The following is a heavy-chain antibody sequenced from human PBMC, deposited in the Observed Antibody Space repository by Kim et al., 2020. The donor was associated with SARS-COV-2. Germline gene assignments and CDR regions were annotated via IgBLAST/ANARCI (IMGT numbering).Heavy chain of an antibody. D-gene: IGHD1-26*01. CDR1: GGSISSSSYY. V-gene: IGHV4-39*07. CDR2: IYYSGST. J-gene: IGHJ5*02. CDR3: ASRSRGLVGWFDP. Sequence: SETLSLTCTVSGGSISSSSYYWGWIRQPPGKWLEWIGSIYYSGSTYYNPSLKSRVTISVDTSKNQFSLKLSSVTAADTAVYYCASRSRGLVGWFDPWGQGHLVTIYS.